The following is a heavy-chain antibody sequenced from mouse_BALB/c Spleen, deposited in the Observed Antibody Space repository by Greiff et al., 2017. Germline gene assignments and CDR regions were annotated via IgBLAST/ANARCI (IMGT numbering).Heavy chain of an antibody. V-gene: IGHV3-2*02. D-gene: IGHD3-1*01. CDR1: GYSITSDYA. Sequence: EVKLMESGPGLVKPSQSLSLTCTVTGYSITSDYAWNWIRQFPGNKLEWMGYISYSGSTSYNPSLKSRISITRDTSKNQFFLQLNSVTTEDTATYYCARQLLYYAMDYWGQGTSVTVSS. J-gene: IGHJ4*01. CDR2: ISYSGST. CDR3: ARQLLYYAMDY.